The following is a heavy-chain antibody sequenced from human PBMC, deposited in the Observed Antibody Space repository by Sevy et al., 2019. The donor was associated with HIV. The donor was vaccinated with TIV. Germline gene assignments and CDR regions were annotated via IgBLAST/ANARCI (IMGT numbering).Heavy chain of an antibody. Sequence: SETLSLTCSVSGGSISSYFLTWVRQSPGKGLEWIGNIYFTGNTDYSPSLKGRVTLSLDTSKSQFSLTLKSVTAADTAIYFCARDSTTRPRVLDYWGQGTLVTVSS. V-gene: IGHV4-59*01. CDR2: IYFTGNT. J-gene: IGHJ4*02. CDR1: GGSISSYF. CDR3: ARDSTTRPRVLDY. D-gene: IGHD1-1*01.